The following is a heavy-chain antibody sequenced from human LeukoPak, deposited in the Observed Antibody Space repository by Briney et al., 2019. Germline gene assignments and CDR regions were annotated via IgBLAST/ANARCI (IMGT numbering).Heavy chain of an antibody. CDR2: IYYSGST. CDR3: ARGPSGLRSPFNT. Sequence: SETLSLTCTVSGGSISSGGYYWSWIRQHPGKGLEWIGYIYYSGSTYYNPSLKSRVTISVDTSKNQFSLKLSSVTAADTAVYYCARGPSGLRSPFNTWGQGTTVTVSS. V-gene: IGHV4-31*03. D-gene: IGHD5-12*01. CDR1: GGSISSGGYY. J-gene: IGHJ3*02.